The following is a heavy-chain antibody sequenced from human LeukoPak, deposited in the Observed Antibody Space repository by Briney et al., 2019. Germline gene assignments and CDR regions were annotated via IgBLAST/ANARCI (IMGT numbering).Heavy chain of an antibody. CDR3: ARGSPTYGYYDSSGYYYDDY. CDR2: ISSSGSTI. D-gene: IGHD3-22*01. CDR1: GFTFSDYY. V-gene: IGHV3-11*01. Sequence: GGSLRLSCAASGFTFSDYYMSWIRQAPGKGLEWVSYISSSGSTIYYADSVKGRFTISRDNAKNSLYLQMNSLRAEDTAVYYCARGSPTYGYYDSSGYYYDDYWGQGTLVTVSS. J-gene: IGHJ4*02.